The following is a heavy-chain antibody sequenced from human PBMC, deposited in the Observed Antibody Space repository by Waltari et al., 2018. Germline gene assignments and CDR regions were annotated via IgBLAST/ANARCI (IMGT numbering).Heavy chain of an antibody. CDR3: ARGYYGCSYFAF. J-gene: IGHJ4*02. CDR1: GGSISSHY. CDR2: IYYTGST. Sequence: QVQLQESGPGLVKPSETLSLTCTVSGGSISSHYWSWIRQPPGKGLEWIGYIYYTGSTNYNPSLKSRVTISVDTSKNQFSLKLSSVTAADTAVYYCARGYYGCSYFAFWGQGTLVTVSS. D-gene: IGHD3-10*01. V-gene: IGHV4-59*11.